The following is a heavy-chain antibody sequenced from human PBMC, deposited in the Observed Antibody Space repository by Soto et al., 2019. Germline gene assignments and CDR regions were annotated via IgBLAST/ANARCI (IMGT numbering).Heavy chain of an antibody. D-gene: IGHD2-2*02. CDR3: ATHEIGHCISASCYKGGYYYGMDV. CDR1: GGTFSSYS. V-gene: IGHV1-69*13. CDR2: IIPIFGTA. J-gene: IGHJ6*02. Sequence: SVKVSCKASGGTFSSYSISWVRQAPGQGLEWMGGIIPIFGTADYAQKFQGRVTITADESTSTAYMELSSLRSEDTAMYYCATHEIGHCISASCYKGGYYYGMDVWG.